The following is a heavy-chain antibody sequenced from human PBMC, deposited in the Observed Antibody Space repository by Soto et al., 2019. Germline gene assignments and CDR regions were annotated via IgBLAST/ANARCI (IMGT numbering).Heavy chain of an antibody. CDR2: IYYSGST. J-gene: IGHJ5*02. Sequence: PSETLSLTCTVSGGSISSSSYYWGWIRQPPGKGLEWIGSIYYSGSTYHNPSLKSRVTISVDTSKNQFSLKLSSVTAADTAVYYCARSYYDSTGFAVDPWGQGTLVTVSS. V-gene: IGHV4-39*01. CDR1: GGSISSSSYY. D-gene: IGHD3-22*01. CDR3: ARSYYDSTGFAVDP.